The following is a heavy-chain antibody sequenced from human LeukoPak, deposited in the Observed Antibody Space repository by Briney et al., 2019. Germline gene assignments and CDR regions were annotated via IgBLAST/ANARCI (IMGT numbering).Heavy chain of an antibody. J-gene: IGHJ5*02. CDR3: ARAPANKYDSRLPEDL. Sequence: GTISYAQKFQGRVTMTTDTSTSTVYMELSSLRSEDTAVYYCARAPANKYDSRLPEDLWGQGTLVTVSS. V-gene: IGHV1-46*01. CDR2: GTI. D-gene: IGHD3-22*01.